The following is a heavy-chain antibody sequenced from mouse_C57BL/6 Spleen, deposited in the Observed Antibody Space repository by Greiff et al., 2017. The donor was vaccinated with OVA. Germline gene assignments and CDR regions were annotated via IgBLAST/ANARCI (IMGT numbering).Heavy chain of an antibody. J-gene: IGHJ4*01. CDR2: IHPNSGST. CDR3: ARRGAGGYAMDY. CDR1: GYTFTSYW. Sequence: VQLQQSGPELVKPGASVQLSCKASGYTFTSYWMHWVKQRPGQGLEWIGMIHPNSGSTNYNEKFKSKATLTVDKSSSTAYMQLSSLTSEDSAVYYCARRGAGGYAMDYWGQGTSVTVSS. D-gene: IGHD6-1*01. V-gene: IGHV1-64*01.